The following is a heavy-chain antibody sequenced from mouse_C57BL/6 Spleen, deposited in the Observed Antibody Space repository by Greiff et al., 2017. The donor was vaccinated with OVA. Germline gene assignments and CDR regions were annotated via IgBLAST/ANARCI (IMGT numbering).Heavy chain of an antibody. CDR1: GYTFTSYW. CDR2: IDPSDSYT. CDR3: ARWDSSGYAWFAY. V-gene: IGHV1-69*01. D-gene: IGHD3-2*02. J-gene: IGHJ3*01. Sequence: QVQLKQPGAELVMPGASVKLSCKASGYTFTSYWMHWVKQRPGQGLEWIGEIDPSDSYTNYNQKFKGKSTLTVDKSSSTAYMQLSSLTSEDSAVYYCARWDSSGYAWFAYWGQGTLVTVSA.